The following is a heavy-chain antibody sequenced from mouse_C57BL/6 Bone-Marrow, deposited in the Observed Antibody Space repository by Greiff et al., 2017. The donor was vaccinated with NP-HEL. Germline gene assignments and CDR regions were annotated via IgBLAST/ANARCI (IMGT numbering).Heavy chain of an antibody. CDR2: IHPNSGST. V-gene: IGHV1-64*01. Sequence: QVQLQQPGAELVKPGASVKLSCKASGYTFTSYWMHWVKRRPGQGLEWIGMIHPNSGSTNYNEKFKSKATLTVDKSSSTAYMQLSSLTSEDSAVYYCASLYYDYDSFAYWGQGTLVTVSA. D-gene: IGHD2-4*01. J-gene: IGHJ3*01. CDR1: GYTFTSYW. CDR3: ASLYYDYDSFAY.